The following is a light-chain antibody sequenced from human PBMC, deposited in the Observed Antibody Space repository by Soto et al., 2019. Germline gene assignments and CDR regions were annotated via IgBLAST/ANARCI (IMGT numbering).Light chain of an antibody. J-gene: IGKJ1*01. V-gene: IGKV3-20*01. Sequence: EIVMTQSPATLSVVPGERATLSCRASQSVSSSYLAWYQQKPGQAPRLLIYGASSRATGIPDRFSGSGSGTDFTLTISRLEPEDFAVYYCQQYGSSPGTFGQGTKVDIK. CDR1: QSVSSSY. CDR2: GAS. CDR3: QQYGSSPGT.